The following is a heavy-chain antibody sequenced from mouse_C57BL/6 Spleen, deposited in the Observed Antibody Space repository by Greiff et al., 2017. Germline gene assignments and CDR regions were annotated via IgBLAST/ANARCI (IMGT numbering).Heavy chain of an antibody. D-gene: IGHD2-3*01. CDR3: TAGLLPFDY. V-gene: IGHV14-4*01. CDR1: GFNIKDDY. CDR2: IDPENGDT. J-gene: IGHJ2*01. Sequence: VQLKQSGAELVRPGASVKLSCTASGFNIKDDYMHWVKQRPEQGLEWIGWIDPENGDTEYASKFQGKATITADTSSNTAYLQLSSLTSEDTAVYYCTAGLLPFDYWGQGTTLTVSS.